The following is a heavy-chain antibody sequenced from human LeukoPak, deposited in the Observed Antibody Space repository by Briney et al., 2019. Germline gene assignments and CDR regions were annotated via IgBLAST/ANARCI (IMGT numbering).Heavy chain of an antibody. Sequence: SETLSLTCAVYGGSFSGYYWSWIRQPPGKGLEWIGEINHSGSTNYNPSLKSRVTISVDTSKNQFSLKLSSVTAADTAVYYCASYPGGTGYFDYWGQGTLVTVSS. CDR1: GGSFSGYY. CDR3: ASYPGGTGYFDY. CDR2: INHSGST. V-gene: IGHV4-34*01. J-gene: IGHJ4*02. D-gene: IGHD3/OR15-3a*01.